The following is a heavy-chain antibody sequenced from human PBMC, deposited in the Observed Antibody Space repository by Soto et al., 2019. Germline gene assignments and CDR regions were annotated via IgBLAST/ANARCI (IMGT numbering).Heavy chain of an antibody. Sequence: SETLSLTCTVSGGSISSGENFWNWIRQSPGKGLEWIGYIHHSGSTYYNPSLKSRLTISVDTSKNQISLKLNSVTAADTAVYYCARDTGTYPYYFDYWGQGTLVTSPQ. V-gene: IGHV4-30-4*01. CDR3: ARDTGTYPYYFDY. D-gene: IGHD1-26*01. J-gene: IGHJ4*02. CDR1: GGSISSGENF. CDR2: IHHSGST.